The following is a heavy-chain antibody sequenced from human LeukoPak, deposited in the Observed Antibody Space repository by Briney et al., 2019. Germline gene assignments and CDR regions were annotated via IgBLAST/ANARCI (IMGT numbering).Heavy chain of an antibody. Sequence: SVKVSCKASGYTFTGYYMHWVRQAPGQGLEWMGGIIPIFGTTNYAQKFQGRLTITTDESTNAVYMRLSSLRSEDTAVYYCARDYTGYSYYYMDVWGKGTTVTVSS. CDR2: IIPIFGTT. D-gene: IGHD3-16*01. CDR1: GYTFTGYY. J-gene: IGHJ6*03. CDR3: ARDYTGYSYYYMDV. V-gene: IGHV1-69*05.